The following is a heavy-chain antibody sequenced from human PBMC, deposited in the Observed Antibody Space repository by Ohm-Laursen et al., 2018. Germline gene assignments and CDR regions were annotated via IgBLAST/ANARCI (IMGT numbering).Heavy chain of an antibody. V-gene: IGHV4-34*01. CDR2: VNHSGST. Sequence: SDTLSLTCAVYGGSLSDYFWSWIRQPPGKGLEWIGEVNHSGSTNYSPSLKSRVTISVDTSKNQFSLILSSVTAADTAVYYCARDGCSGGSCFAGGVNYYYYNGMDVWGQGTTVTVSS. D-gene: IGHD2-15*01. J-gene: IGHJ6*02. CDR1: GGSLSDYF. CDR3: ARDGCSGGSCFAGGVNYYYYNGMDV.